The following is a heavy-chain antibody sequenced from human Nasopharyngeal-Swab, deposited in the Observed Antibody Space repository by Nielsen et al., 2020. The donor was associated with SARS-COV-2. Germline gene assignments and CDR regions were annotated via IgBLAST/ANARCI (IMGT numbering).Heavy chain of an antibody. J-gene: IGHJ5*02. CDR3: AFGAKLPSGNGWYWFDP. CDR1: GFTFSDYY. D-gene: IGHD4-23*01. CDR2: ISSSGSTI. V-gene: IGHV3-11*04. Sequence: LKISCAASGFTFSDYYMSWIRQAPGKGLAWVSYISSSGSTIYCADSVKGRFTISRDTAKNSLYLQMNSLRAEDTAVYYCAFGAKLPSGNGWYWFDPWGQGTLVTVSS.